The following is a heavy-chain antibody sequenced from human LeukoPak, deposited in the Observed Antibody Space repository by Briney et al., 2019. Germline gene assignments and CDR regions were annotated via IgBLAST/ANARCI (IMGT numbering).Heavy chain of an antibody. CDR1: GYSISSSNW. CDR2: IYYSGSI. D-gene: IGHD2-15*01. Sequence: SDTLSLTCAVSGYSISSSNWWGWIRQPPGKGLEWIGYIYYSGSIYYNPSLKSRVTMSVGTSKNQFSLKLSSVTAADTAVYYCARLQVVVAATLDYWGQGTLVTVSS. V-gene: IGHV4-28*05. J-gene: IGHJ4*02. CDR3: ARLQVVVAATLDY.